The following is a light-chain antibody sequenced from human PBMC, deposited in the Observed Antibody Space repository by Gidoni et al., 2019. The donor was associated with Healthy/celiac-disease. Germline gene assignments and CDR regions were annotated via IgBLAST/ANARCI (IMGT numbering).Light chain of an antibody. CDR3: QQANSFPFT. Sequence: DIQMTQSPSSVSASVGDRVTITCRASQGISSWLAWSQQKPGKAPKLLIYAASSLQSGVPSRFSGSGSGTEFTLTISSLQTEDFATYYCQQANSFPFTFGPGTKVDIK. V-gene: IGKV1-12*02. J-gene: IGKJ3*01. CDR2: AAS. CDR1: QGISSW.